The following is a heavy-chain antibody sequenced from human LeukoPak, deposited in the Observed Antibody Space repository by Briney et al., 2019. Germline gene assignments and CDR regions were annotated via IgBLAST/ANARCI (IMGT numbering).Heavy chain of an antibody. CDR3: ARDSRQDYYDSSGYLWFAFDI. D-gene: IGHD3-22*01. Sequence: GGSLRLSCAASGFTVSNNYMSWVRQPPGKGLEWVSVIYSGGSTYYADSVKGRFTISRDNSKNTLYLQMNSLRAEDTAVYYCARDSRQDYYDSSGYLWFAFDIWGQGTMVTVSS. CDR2: IYSGGST. CDR1: GFTVSNNY. V-gene: IGHV3-53*01. J-gene: IGHJ3*02.